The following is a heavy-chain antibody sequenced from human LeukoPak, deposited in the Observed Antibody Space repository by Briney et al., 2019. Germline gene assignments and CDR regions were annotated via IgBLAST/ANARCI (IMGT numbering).Heavy chain of an antibody. J-gene: IGHJ4*02. CDR3: ARDQNYYDSSGPHGY. CDR1: GFTFSSYW. CDR2: INSDGSST. Sequence: GGSLRLSCAASGFTFSSYWMHWVRQAPGKGLVWVSRINSDGSSTSYADSVKGRSTISRDNAKNTLYLQMNSLRAEDTAVYYCARDQNYYDSSGPHGYWGQGTLVTVSS. D-gene: IGHD3-22*01. V-gene: IGHV3-74*01.